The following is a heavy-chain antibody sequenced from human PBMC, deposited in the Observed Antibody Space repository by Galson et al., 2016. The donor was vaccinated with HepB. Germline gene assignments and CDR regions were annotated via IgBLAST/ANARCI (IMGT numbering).Heavy chain of an antibody. V-gene: IGHV1-18*01. CDR1: GYTFTNFA. D-gene: IGHD2-2*01. J-gene: IGHJ6*02. CDR2: ISAYHGKK. CDR3: ARDDGVVVVPAPTGYCYYGMDV. Sequence: SVKVSCKASGYTFTNFAIAWVRQAPGQGLEWMGRISAYHGKKNYAQKLQGRVTMTTDTSTSTAYMEMRSLRSDDTALYYCARDDGVVVVPAPTGYCYYGMDVWGQGTTVTVSS.